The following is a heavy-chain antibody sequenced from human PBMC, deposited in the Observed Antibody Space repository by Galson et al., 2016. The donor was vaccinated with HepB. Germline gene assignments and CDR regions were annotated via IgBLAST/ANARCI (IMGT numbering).Heavy chain of an antibody. V-gene: IGHV4-59*11. Sequence: SETLSLTCTVSGGSISTHYWSWIRQPPGKGLEWIGYINYRGNTNYNPSLKSRVTLSTDTSKNHVSLKLTSATAADTAVYYCAREVQGSGAAIGWFDSWGQGSRVTVSS. CDR2: INYRGNT. D-gene: IGHD2-2*02. J-gene: IGHJ5*01. CDR1: GGSISTHY. CDR3: AREVQGSGAAIGWFDS.